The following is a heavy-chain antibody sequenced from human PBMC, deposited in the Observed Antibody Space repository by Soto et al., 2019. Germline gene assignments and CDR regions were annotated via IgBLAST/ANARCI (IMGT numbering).Heavy chain of an antibody. Sequence: ASVKVSCKASGGTFSSYAISWVRQAPGQGLEWMGGIIPIFGTANYAQKFQGRVTITADESTSTAYMELSSLRSEDTAVYYCARDLGYCSSTSCDNYYYYGMDVWGQGTTVTVSS. CDR1: GGTFSSYA. CDR3: ARDLGYCSSTSCDNYYYYGMDV. V-gene: IGHV1-69*13. J-gene: IGHJ6*02. D-gene: IGHD2-2*02. CDR2: IIPIFGTA.